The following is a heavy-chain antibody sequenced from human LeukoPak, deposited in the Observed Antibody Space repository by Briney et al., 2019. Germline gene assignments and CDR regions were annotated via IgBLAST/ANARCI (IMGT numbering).Heavy chain of an antibody. Sequence: GGSLRLSCAASGFTFSSYGMHWVRQAPGKGLEWVAVISYDGSNKYYADSVKGRFTISRDNSKNTLYLQMNSLRAEDTAVYYCAKSIFSGSYSPCDYWGQGTLVTVSS. J-gene: IGHJ4*02. CDR2: ISYDGSNK. D-gene: IGHD1-26*01. CDR3: AKSIFSGSYSPCDY. V-gene: IGHV3-30*18. CDR1: GFTFSSYG.